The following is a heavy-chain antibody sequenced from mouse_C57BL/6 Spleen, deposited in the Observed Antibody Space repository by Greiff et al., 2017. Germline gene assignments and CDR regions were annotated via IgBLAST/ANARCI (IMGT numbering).Heavy chain of an antibody. CDR1: GYSIPCVYY. V-gene: IGHV3-6*01. CDR3: AREGAY. CDR2: ICYDGSN. J-gene: IGHJ3*01. Sequence: EVKLMESGPGLVKPSQSLSLTCPVTGYSIPCVYYWHWIRQFPGNTLEWLGYICYDGSNNLNPSLKNRIPITRDTPQSQFFLKLNAVTTEDTAKYYCAREGAYWGQGTLVTVSA.